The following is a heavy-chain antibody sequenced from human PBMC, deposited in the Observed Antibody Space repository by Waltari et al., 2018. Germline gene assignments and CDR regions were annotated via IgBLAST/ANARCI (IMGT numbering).Heavy chain of an antibody. D-gene: IGHD4-4*01. V-gene: IGHV4-59*11. CDR2: IYYSGST. CDR3: ARSGGPFTVIWFDP. Sequence: QVQLQESGPGLVKPSETLSLTCTVSGGSISRHYWSWIRQPPGKGLEWIGYIYYSGSTNYNPSLKSRVTISVDTSKNQFSLKLSSVTAADTAVYYCARSGGPFTVIWFDPWGQGTLVTVSS. CDR1: GGSISRHY. J-gene: IGHJ5*02.